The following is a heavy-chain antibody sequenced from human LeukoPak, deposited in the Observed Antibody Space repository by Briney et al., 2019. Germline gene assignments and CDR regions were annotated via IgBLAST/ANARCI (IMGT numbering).Heavy chain of an antibody. Sequence: GGSLRLPCAASGFTFSSYAMSWVRQAPGKGLEWVSAISGSGGSTYYADSVKVRFTISRDNSKNTLFLQMNSLRAEDTAVYYCTKDTVDTTMVPYYFEYWGQGTLVTVSS. CDR2: ISGSGGST. V-gene: IGHV3-23*01. D-gene: IGHD5-18*01. CDR1: GFTFSSYA. CDR3: TKDTVDTTMVPYYFEY. J-gene: IGHJ4*02.